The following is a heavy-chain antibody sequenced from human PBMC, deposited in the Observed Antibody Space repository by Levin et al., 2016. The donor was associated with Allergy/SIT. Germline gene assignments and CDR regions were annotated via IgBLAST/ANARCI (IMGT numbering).Heavy chain of an antibody. V-gene: IGHV3-30*18. CDR2: ISYDGSNK. D-gene: IGHD6-13*01. J-gene: IGHJ4*02. Sequence: VRQMPGKGLEWVAVISYDGSNKYYADSVKGRFTISRDNSKNTLYLQMNSLRTEDTAVYYCAKGAAAAGHAGSFDWGQGTLVTVSS. CDR3: AKGAAAAGHAGSFD.